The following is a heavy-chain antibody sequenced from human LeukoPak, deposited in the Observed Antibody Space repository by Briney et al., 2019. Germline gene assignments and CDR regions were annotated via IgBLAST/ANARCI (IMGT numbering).Heavy chain of an antibody. Sequence: SETLSLTCAVSGDSISTTNYYWGWIRQPPGKGLEWIGIIYYSGITHYNPSLKSRVTILVDTSKNQFSLKLSSVTAADTAVYYCARGSCGGDCGSPPIYYFDYWGQGTLVTVSS. D-gene: IGHD2-21*02. CDR1: GDSISTTNYY. CDR3: ARGSCGGDCGSPPIYYFDY. J-gene: IGHJ4*02. V-gene: IGHV4-39*07. CDR2: IYYSGIT.